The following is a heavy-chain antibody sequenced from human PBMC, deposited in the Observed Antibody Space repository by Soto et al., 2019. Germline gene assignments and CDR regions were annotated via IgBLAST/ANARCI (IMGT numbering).Heavy chain of an antibody. CDR1: GFTFSSYG. J-gene: IGHJ4*02. D-gene: IGHD5-12*01. CDR2: IWYDGSNK. Sequence: QVQLVESGGGVVQPGRFLRLSCAASGFTFSSYGIHWVRQAPGKGLEWVAIIWYDGSNKYYADSVKGRFTISRDNSKNTLYLQMNSLRAEDTAVYYCARDRATPRLDYWGQGTLVTVSS. V-gene: IGHV3-33*01. CDR3: ARDRATPRLDY.